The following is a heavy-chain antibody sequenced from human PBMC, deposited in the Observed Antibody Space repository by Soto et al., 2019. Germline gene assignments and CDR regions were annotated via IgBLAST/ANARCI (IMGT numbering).Heavy chain of an antibody. CDR2: FNPSGGST. J-gene: IGHJ4*02. V-gene: IGHV1-46*01. Sequence: QVQLVQSGPEVKKPGASVKVSCKASGYTFTSYYMHWVRQAPGQGPEWMGIFNPSGGSTTYAQKYKGRATMTAATSTSTVYMELSSLRYENRAVYYCARDGPSGSNNLDYWGQGTLVTVSS. CDR3: ARDGPSGSNNLDY. CDR1: GYTFTSYY. D-gene: IGHD1-26*01.